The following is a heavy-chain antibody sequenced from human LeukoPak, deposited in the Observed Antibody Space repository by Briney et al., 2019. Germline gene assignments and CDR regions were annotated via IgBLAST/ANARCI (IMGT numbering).Heavy chain of an antibody. D-gene: IGHD3-22*01. J-gene: IGHJ4*02. V-gene: IGHV3-30*18. CDR1: GFTFSSYG. CDR3: AKPLGGDSSGYYPDY. CDR2: ISYDGSNK. Sequence: GGSLRLSCAASGFTFSSYGMHWVRQAPGKGLEWVAVISYDGSNKYYADSVEGRFTISRDNSKNTLYLQMNSLRAEDTAVYYCAKPLGGDSSGYYPDYWGQGTLVTVSS.